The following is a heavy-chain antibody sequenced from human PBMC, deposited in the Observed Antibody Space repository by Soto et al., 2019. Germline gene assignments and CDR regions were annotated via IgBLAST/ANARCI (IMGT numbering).Heavy chain of an antibody. V-gene: IGHV3-21*05. J-gene: IGHJ4*02. CDR1: GFTFSSYS. D-gene: IGHD5-18*01. Sequence: GGSLRLSCAASGFTFSSYSMNWVRQAPGKGLEWVSYISRTNDYTNYADSVKGRFTISRDNAKNSLYLQMNSLRAEDTAVYFCARDVHGYSYAFDTWGQGTLVTVSS. CDR3: ARDVHGYSYAFDT. CDR2: ISRTNDYT.